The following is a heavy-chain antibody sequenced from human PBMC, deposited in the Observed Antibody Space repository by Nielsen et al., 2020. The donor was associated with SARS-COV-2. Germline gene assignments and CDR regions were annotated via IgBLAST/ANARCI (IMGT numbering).Heavy chain of an antibody. D-gene: IGHD3-16*02. CDR3: AGHLSWYGMDV. Sequence: GESLKISCAASGFTFSNFAMSWVRQAPGKGLEWVSTISGGGGSTYYADSVKGRLTISRDNSKNTLYLQMNSLRAEDTAVYYCAGHLSWYGMDVWGQGTTVTVSS. CDR1: GFTFSNFA. CDR2: ISGGGGST. J-gene: IGHJ6*02. V-gene: IGHV3-23*01.